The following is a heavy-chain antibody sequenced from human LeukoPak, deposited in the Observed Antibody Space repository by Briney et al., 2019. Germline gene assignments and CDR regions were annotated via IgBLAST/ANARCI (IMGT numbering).Heavy chain of an antibody. CDR3: ARLGSIYYNWFDP. V-gene: IGHV1-69*05. CDR2: IIPIFGTA. CDR1: GGTFSSYA. D-gene: IGHD6-6*01. J-gene: IGHJ5*02. Sequence: RASVKVSCKASGGTFSSYAISWVRQAPGQGLEWMGGIIPIFGTANYAQTFQGRVTITTDESTSTAYMGLSSLRAEDTAVYYCARLGSIYYNWFDPWGQGTLVTVSS.